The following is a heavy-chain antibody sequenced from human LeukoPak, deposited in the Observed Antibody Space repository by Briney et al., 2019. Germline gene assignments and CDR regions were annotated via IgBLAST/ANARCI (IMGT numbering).Heavy chain of an antibody. J-gene: IGHJ6*03. CDR2: IYYNGNT. CDR1: GGSISPYY. CDR3: ARGGWSMDV. D-gene: IGHD2-15*01. Sequence: SETLSLTCTVSGGSISPYYWTWMRQPPGKGLEWIAFIYYNGNTNYNPSLKRRVTILVDTSKNQFSLKVNSVTAADTAVYYCARGGWSMDVWGKGTTVTVSS. V-gene: IGHV4-59*01.